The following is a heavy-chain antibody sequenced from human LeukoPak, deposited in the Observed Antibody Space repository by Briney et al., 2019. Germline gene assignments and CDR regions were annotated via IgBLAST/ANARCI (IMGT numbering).Heavy chain of an antibody. Sequence: GGSLRLSCGASGFTFSSYWMHWVRQAPGKGLVWVSRINTDGSSTSYADSVKGRFTISRDNAKNTLYLQMNSLRAEDTAVYYCAREKQLAYYYYYYYMDVWGKGTTVTVSS. CDR1: GFTFSSYW. D-gene: IGHD6-6*01. V-gene: IGHV3-74*01. CDR2: INTDGSST. CDR3: AREKQLAYYYYYYYMDV. J-gene: IGHJ6*03.